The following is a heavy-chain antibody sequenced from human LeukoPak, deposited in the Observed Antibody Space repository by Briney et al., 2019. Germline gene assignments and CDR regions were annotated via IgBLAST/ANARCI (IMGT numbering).Heavy chain of an antibody. V-gene: IGHV3-30*18. CDR1: GFTFSSYG. CDR2: ISYDGSNK. Sequence: GRSLRLSCAASGFTFSSYGMHWVRQAPGKGLEWVAVISYDGSNKYYADSVKGRFTTSRDNSKNTLYLQMNSLRAEDTAVYYCAKGSNSGYAKNYFDYWGQGTLVTVSS. CDR3: AKGSNSGYAKNYFDY. J-gene: IGHJ4*02. D-gene: IGHD5-12*01.